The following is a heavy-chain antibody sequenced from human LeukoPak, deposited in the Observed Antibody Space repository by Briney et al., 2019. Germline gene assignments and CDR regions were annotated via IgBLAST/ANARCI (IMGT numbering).Heavy chain of an antibody. V-gene: IGHV3-20*04. Sequence: GGSLRLSCAASGFTFDDYGMSCVRQAPGKGLEWVSGINWNGGSTGYADSVKGRFTISRDNAKNSLYLQMNSLRAEDTALYYCARAPGYYDFWSGDDGEYFDYWGQGTLVTVSS. CDR2: INWNGGST. J-gene: IGHJ4*02. CDR1: GFTFDDYG. CDR3: ARAPGYYDFWSGDDGEYFDY. D-gene: IGHD3-3*01.